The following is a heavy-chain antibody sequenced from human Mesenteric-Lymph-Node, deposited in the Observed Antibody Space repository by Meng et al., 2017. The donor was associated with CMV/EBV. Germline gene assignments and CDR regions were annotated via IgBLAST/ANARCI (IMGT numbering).Heavy chain of an antibody. CDR3: AKDKGPSGLYYFDY. Sequence: SGCTFSSYGMHWVRQAPGKGLEWVAVISYDGSNKYYADSVKGRFTISRDNSKNTLYLQMNSLRAEDTAVYYCAKDKGPSGLYYFDYWGQGTLVTVSS. J-gene: IGHJ4*02. CDR1: GCTFSSYG. V-gene: IGHV3-30*18. CDR2: ISYDGSNK. D-gene: IGHD6-19*01.